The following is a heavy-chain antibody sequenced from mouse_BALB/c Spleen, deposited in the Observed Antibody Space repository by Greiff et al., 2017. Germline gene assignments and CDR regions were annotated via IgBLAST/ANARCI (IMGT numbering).Heavy chain of an antibody. CDR1: GFTFSSYA. D-gene: IGHD1-1*01. J-gene: IGHJ4*01. Sequence: EVQRVESGGGLVKPGGSLKLSCAASGFTFSSYAMSWVRQSPEKRLEWVAEISSGGSYTYYPDTVTGRFTISRDNAKNTLYLEMSSLRSEDTAMYYCARDRVTTVVGNAMDYWGQGTSVTVSS. V-gene: IGHV5-9-4*01. CDR2: ISSGGSYT. CDR3: ARDRVTTVVGNAMDY.